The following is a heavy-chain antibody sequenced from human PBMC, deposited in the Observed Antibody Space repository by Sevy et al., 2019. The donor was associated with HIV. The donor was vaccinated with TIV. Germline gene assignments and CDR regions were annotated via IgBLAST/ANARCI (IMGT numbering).Heavy chain of an antibody. Sequence: GGSLRLSCAASGFTFSSYAMSWVRQAPGKGLEWVSAISGSGGSTYYADSVKGRFTISRDNSKNTLYLQMNSLRAEDTAVYYGAKDYDSVGYYLAGDAFDIWGQGTMVTVSS. V-gene: IGHV3-23*01. CDR3: AKDYDSVGYYLAGDAFDI. D-gene: IGHD3-22*01. J-gene: IGHJ3*02. CDR2: ISGSGGST. CDR1: GFTFSSYA.